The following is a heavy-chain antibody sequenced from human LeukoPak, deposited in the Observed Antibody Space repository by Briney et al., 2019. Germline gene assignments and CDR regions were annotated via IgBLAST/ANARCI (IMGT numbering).Heavy chain of an antibody. V-gene: IGHV3-7*01. D-gene: IGHD3-9*01. Sequence: GGSLRLSCAGSGFTFRSYWMHWVRQAPGKGLEWVANIKQDGSEKYYVDSVKGRFTISRDNANDSVYLQMNSLRAEDTAVYYCARRYFDWFLGAGGSLDIWGQGTMVTVSS. CDR3: ARRYFDWFLGAGGSLDI. CDR1: GFTFRSYW. J-gene: IGHJ3*02. CDR2: IKQDGSEK.